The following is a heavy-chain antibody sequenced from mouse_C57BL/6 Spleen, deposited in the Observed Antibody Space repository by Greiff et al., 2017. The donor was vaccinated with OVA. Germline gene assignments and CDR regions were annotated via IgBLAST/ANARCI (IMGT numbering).Heavy chain of an antibody. Sequence: QVQLKQSGAELVRPGASVTLSCKASGYTFTDYEMHWVKQTPVHGLEWIGAIDPETGGTAYNQKFKGKAILTADKSSSTAYMELRSLTSEDSAVYYCTRRRTAQATLDYWGQGTTLTVSS. J-gene: IGHJ2*01. CDR2: IDPETGGT. CDR3: TRRRTAQATLDY. CDR1: GYTFTDYE. V-gene: IGHV1-15*01. D-gene: IGHD3-2*02.